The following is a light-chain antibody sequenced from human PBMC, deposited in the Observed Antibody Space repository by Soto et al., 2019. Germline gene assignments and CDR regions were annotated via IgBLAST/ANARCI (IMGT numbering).Light chain of an antibody. J-gene: IGKJ2*01. Sequence: DIQMTQSPSSLSAAVGDRVTITCRASQDINKYLNWYRQTPGKPPNLLIFATSTLHSGVPSRFSGSRSGTDFSLTISSLQPEDFATYYCQQSYSSPYTFGQGTKLEF. V-gene: IGKV1-39*01. CDR3: QQSYSSPYT. CDR2: ATS. CDR1: QDINKY.